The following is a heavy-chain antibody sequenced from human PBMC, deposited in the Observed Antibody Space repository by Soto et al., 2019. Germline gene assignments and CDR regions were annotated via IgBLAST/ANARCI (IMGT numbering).Heavy chain of an antibody. CDR3: ARGGVTTRERYYFDY. D-gene: IGHD4-17*01. V-gene: IGHV4-31*03. CDR2: IYYSGST. J-gene: IGHJ4*02. CDR1: GGSISSGGYY. Sequence: SETLSLTCTVSGGSISSGGYYWSWIRQHPGKGLEWIGYIYYSGSTYYNPSLKSRVTISVDTSKNQFSLKLSSVTAADTAVYYCARGGVTTRERYYFDYWGQGTLVTVSS.